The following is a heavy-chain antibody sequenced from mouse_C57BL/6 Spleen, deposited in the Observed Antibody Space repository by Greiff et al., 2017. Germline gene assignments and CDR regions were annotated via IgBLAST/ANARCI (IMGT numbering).Heavy chain of an antibody. CDR1: GYTFTDYN. CDR2: INPNNGGT. Sequence: VQLQQSGPELVKPGASVKMSCKASGYTFTDYNMHWVKQSHGKSLEWIGYINPNNGGTSYNQKFKGKATLTVNKSSSTAYMELRSLTSEDSAVYDCAISEGRVYYGNLWYFDVWGTGTTVTVSS. J-gene: IGHJ1*03. CDR3: AISEGRVYYGNLWYFDV. V-gene: IGHV1-22*01. D-gene: IGHD2-1*01.